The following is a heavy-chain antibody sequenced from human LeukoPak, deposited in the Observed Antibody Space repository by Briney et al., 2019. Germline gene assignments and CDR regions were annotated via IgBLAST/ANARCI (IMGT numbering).Heavy chain of an antibody. J-gene: IGHJ5*02. CDR2: IRPNSGVT. Sequence: ASVKGSCKTSGDSFTDYYMHWGRQAPVQGLEWMGGIRPNSGVTSSAQKFQGRVTMTRDTSITTVYMEVSWLTSEDTAIYYCARADRLHGGPYLIGPWGQGTLVTVSS. CDR3: ARADRLHGGPYLIGP. D-gene: IGHD2-21*01. V-gene: IGHV1-2*02. CDR1: GDSFTDYY.